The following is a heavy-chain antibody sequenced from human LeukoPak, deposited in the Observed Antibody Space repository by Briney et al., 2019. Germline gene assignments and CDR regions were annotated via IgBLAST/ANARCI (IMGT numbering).Heavy chain of an antibody. J-gene: IGHJ4*02. CDR3: ARELRTFDY. D-gene: IGHD3-16*01. CDR2: ISSSSNSK. CDR1: GLSFSDYT. Sequence: PGGSLRLSCAASGLSFSDYTTNWVRQAPGKGLEWVSSISSSSNSKYYAHSVKGRLSVSRDNAKNLLYLHMDSLRVEDTAVYYCARELRTFDYGGQGTLVTVSS. V-gene: IGHV3-21*06.